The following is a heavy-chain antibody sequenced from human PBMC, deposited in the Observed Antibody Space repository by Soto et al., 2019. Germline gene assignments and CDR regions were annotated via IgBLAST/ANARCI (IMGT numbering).Heavy chain of an antibody. CDR2: ISSSSSYI. CDR1: GFTFSSYS. V-gene: IGHV3-21*01. J-gene: IGHJ4*02. D-gene: IGHD3-22*01. CDR3: ARDPKYYYDSSGYFDY. Sequence: GGSLRLSCAASGFTFSSYSMNWVRQAPGKGLEWVSSISSSSSYIYYADSVKGRFTISRDNAKNSLYLQMHSLRAEVTAMYYCARDPKYYYDSSGYFDYWGQGTLVTVSS.